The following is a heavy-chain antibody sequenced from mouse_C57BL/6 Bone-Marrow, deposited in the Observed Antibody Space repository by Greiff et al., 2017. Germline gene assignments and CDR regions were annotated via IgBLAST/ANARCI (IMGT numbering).Heavy chain of an antibody. CDR3: TTDDYRLDY. Sequence: EVQLQQSGAELVRPGASVKLSCTASGFNIKDDYMHWVKQRPEQGLEWIGWIDPENGDTEYASNFQGKATITADTSSNTASLQLSSLTSEDTAVYYCTTDDYRLDYWGQGTSVTVSS. CDR1: GFNIKDDY. V-gene: IGHV14-4*01. D-gene: IGHD2-4*01. J-gene: IGHJ4*01. CDR2: IDPENGDT.